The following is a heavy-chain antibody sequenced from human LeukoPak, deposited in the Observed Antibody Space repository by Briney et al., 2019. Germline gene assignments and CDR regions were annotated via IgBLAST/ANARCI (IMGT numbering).Heavy chain of an antibody. J-gene: IGHJ5*02. Sequence: SVTVSCTASGGTFSSYAISWVRQAPGQGLEWMGGIIPIFGTANYAQRFQGRVTLTRDTSTSTVYMELSSLRSEDTAVYYCASQSSIAAPWGWFDPWGQGTLVTVSS. CDR3: ASQSSIAAPWGWFDP. V-gene: IGHV1-69*05. CDR2: IIPIFGTA. CDR1: GGTFSSYA. D-gene: IGHD6-6*01.